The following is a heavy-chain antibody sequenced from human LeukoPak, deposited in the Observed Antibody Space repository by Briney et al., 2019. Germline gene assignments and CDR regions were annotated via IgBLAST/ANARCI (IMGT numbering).Heavy chain of an antibody. CDR2: IYPGDSDT. Sequence: HGESLKISCEGSGYSFTTYWIGWVHQMSGKGLEWMGIIYPGDSDTRYSPSFQGQVTISADKSISTAYLQWSSLKASDTAMYYCARWKGGDNWFDPWGQGTLVTVSS. CDR3: ARWKGGDNWFDP. CDR1: GYSFTTYW. J-gene: IGHJ5*02. V-gene: IGHV5-51*07. D-gene: IGHD1-1*01.